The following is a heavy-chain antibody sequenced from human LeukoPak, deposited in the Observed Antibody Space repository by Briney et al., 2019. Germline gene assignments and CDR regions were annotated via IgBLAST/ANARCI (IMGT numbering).Heavy chain of an antibody. V-gene: IGHV4-59*01. CDR2: IYYSGST. J-gene: IGHJ4*02. D-gene: IGHD3-10*01. Sequence: SETLSLTCTVSGGSISSYYWSWIRQPPGKGLEWIGYIYYSGSTNYNPSLKSRVTISVDTSKNQFSLKLSSVTAADTAVYYCAGVRGVSTEGAFDYWGQGTLVTVSS. CDR1: GGSISSYY. CDR3: AGVRGVSTEGAFDY.